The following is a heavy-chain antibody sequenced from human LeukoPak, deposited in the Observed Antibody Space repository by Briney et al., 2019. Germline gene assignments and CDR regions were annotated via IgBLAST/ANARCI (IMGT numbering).Heavy chain of an antibody. D-gene: IGHD6-6*01. CDR2: ISSGSSYI. Sequence: KPGGSLRLSCAASGFTFSSFSMNWVRQAPGRGLEWVSSISSGSSYIYYADSVKGRFTISRDNAKNSLYLQMNSLRAEDTAVYYCARPPFEYSSSSGWSDPWGQGTLVTVSS. CDR1: GFTFSSFS. V-gene: IGHV3-21*01. CDR3: ARPPFEYSSSSGWSDP. J-gene: IGHJ5*02.